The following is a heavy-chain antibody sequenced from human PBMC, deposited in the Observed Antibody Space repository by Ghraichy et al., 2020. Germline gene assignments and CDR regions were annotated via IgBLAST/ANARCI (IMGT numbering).Heavy chain of an antibody. CDR2: INRDGGST. V-gene: IGHV3-64D*08. D-gene: IGHD3-22*01. J-gene: IGHJ4*01. Sequence: NVSAINRDGGSTYYADSVQCRFSISRDNSKNTLYLQMSSLRADDTAVYYCVKGPPHYYDSSGHIDYWG. CDR3: VKGPPHYYDSSGHIDY.